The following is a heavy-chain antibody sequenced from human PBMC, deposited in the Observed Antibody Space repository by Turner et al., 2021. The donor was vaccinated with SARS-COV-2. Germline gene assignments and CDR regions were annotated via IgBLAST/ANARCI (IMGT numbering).Heavy chain of an antibody. J-gene: IGHJ5*02. V-gene: IGHV4-39*01. D-gene: IGHD3-10*01. CDR3: ARPNTYYYGSGDSHGKSHNWFDP. Sequence: QLQLQESGPGLVKPSETLSLTCTVSGGSISSSSYYGGWIRQPPGKGLEWIGSIYYSGSTYDNPSLKSRVTISVDTSKNQFSLKLSSVTAADTAVYYCARPNTYYYGSGDSHGKSHNWFDPWGQGTLVTVSS. CDR1: GGSISSSSYY. CDR2: IYYSGST.